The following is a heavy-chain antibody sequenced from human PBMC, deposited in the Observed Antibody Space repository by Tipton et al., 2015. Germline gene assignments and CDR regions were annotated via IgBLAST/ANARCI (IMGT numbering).Heavy chain of an antibody. Sequence: SLRLSCAASGFTFSSYGMHWVRKAPGTGLEWVATIWHDGSNKYYADSVKGRFTISRDTSKNTLYLQMHNLGVEDTAVYYCATHVRGPKRVGLVSGTIYHYSAMDIWGQGTTVTVSS. CDR3: ATHVRGPKRVGLVSGTIYHYSAMDI. J-gene: IGHJ6*02. CDR2: IWHDGSNK. V-gene: IGHV3-33*01. CDR1: GFTFSSYG. D-gene: IGHD3/OR15-3a*01.